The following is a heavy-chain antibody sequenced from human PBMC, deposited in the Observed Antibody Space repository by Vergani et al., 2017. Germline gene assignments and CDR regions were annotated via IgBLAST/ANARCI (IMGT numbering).Heavy chain of an antibody. Sequence: QLQLQESGRGLVKPSETLSLTCTVSGGSISISSYYWGWIRQPPGKGLEWIGTISYSGSTYYNPSLKRRVTISLGTSQNQFSLKLSSVTAADTAVYYCARVRGYTYGYKEPWGQGTLVTVSS. CDR1: GGSISISSYY. J-gene: IGHJ5*02. CDR2: ISYSGST. D-gene: IGHD5-18*01. CDR3: ARVRGYTYGYKEP. V-gene: IGHV4-39*07.